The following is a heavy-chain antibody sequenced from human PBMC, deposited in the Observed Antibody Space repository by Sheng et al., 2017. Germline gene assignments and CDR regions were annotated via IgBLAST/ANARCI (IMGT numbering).Heavy chain of an antibody. CDR3: ARMAPYSSSWFYYFDC. Sequence: QLQLQESGPGLVKPSETLSLTCTVSGDSISSNNYYWGWIRQPPGKGLEWIGTIYYSGSTYYNPSLKSRVTISVDTSKNQLSLNLSSVTAADTAVYYCARMAPYSSSWFYYFDCWAREPWSTVSS. J-gene: IGHJ4*02. CDR2: IYYSGST. D-gene: IGHD6-13*01. V-gene: IGHV4-39*07. CDR1: GDSISSNNYY.